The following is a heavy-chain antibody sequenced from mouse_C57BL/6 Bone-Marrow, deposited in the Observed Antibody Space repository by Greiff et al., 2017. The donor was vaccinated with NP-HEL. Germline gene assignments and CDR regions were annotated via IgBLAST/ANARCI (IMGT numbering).Heavy chain of an antibody. Sequence: QVQLKQSGAELARPGASVKLSCKASGYTFTSYGISWVKQRTGQGLEWIGEIYPRSGNTYYNEEFKGKATLTADKSSSTAYMELRSLTSEDSAVYFCAREGIYYDYAWFAYWGQGTLVTVSA. CDR3: AREGIYYDYAWFAY. CDR1: GYTFTSYG. V-gene: IGHV1-81*01. D-gene: IGHD2-4*01. J-gene: IGHJ3*01. CDR2: IYPRSGNT.